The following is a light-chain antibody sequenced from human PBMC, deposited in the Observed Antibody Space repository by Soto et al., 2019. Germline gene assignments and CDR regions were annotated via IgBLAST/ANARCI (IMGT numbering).Light chain of an antibody. CDR1: QSVSSSY. CDR3: QQYGSSPQT. Sequence: EVVLTQAPGTLCLSPGERATLSCRASQSVSSSYLAWYQQKPGQAPRLLIYGASSRATGVPDRFSGSGSGTDFTLTISRLEPEDFAMYDCQQYGSSPQTFGQGTKVEIK. J-gene: IGKJ1*01. CDR2: GAS. V-gene: IGKV3-20*01.